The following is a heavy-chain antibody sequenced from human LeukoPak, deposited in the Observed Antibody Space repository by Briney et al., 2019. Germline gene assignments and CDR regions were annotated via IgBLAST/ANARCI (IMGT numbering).Heavy chain of an antibody. Sequence: GGSLRLSCAASGFTFSSYAMHWVRQAPGKGLEWVANIKQDGSEKYYVDSVKGRFTISRDNAKNSLYLQMNSLRVEDTAMYYCARETVGFCDSGSCPVEYFQHWGQGTLVTVSS. D-gene: IGHD2-15*01. V-gene: IGHV3-7*04. CDR1: GFTFSSYA. CDR2: IKQDGSEK. CDR3: ARETVGFCDSGSCPVEYFQH. J-gene: IGHJ1*01.